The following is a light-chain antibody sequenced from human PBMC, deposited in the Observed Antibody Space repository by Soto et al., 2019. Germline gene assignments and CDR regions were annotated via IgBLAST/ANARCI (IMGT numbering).Light chain of an antibody. CDR3: NLYTSENTYV. CDR1: STDFVSYNR. CDR2: EAS. Sequence: QSALTQPPSVSGSPGQSVTISCTGTSTDFVSYNRVSWYQQPPGTAPKLIIYEASNRPSGVPDRFSGSKSGNTASLTISGLQAADEADYYCNLYTSENTYVFGTGTKLTVL. V-gene: IGLV2-18*01. J-gene: IGLJ1*01.